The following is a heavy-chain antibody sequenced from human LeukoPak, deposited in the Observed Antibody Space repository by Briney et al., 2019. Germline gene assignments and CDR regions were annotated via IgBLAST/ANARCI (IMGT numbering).Heavy chain of an antibody. Sequence: GGSLRLSCAASGFTFSSYGMHWLGQAPGKGLEWVAFIRYDGSNKYYADSVKGRFTISRDNSKNTLYLQMNSLRAEDTAVYYCAKDLGWESGYDIFHYWGQETLVTVSS. CDR1: GFTFSSYG. J-gene: IGHJ4*02. CDR2: IRYDGSNK. D-gene: IGHD5-12*01. CDR3: AKDLGWESGYDIFHY. V-gene: IGHV3-30*02.